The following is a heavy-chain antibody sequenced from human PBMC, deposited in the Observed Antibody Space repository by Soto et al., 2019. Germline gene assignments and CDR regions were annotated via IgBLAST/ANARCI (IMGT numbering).Heavy chain of an antibody. CDR3: ARGDDIFSFAP. J-gene: IGHJ5*02. D-gene: IGHD3-9*01. Sequence: QVQLVQSGAEVKKPGSSVKVSCKASGGTFSSYTISWVRQAPGQGLEWMGRIIPILGIANYAPKSQGRVTITADKSTSTAYMELSSLRSEDTAVYYCARGDDIFSFAPWGQGTLVTVSS. V-gene: IGHV1-69*02. CDR1: GGTFSSYT. CDR2: IIPILGIA.